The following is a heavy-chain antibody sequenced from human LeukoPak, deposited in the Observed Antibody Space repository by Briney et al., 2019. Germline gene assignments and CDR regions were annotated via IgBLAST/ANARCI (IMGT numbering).Heavy chain of an antibody. CDR2: LKVDGTEK. Sequence: GGSLRLSCAASGFSFSAYWMSWVRQAPGKGLEWVANLKVDGTEKYYVDSVKGRFTISRDNAKNSLSLQMSGLRAEDTAVYYCARDWNGSGTAFDHWGQGTLVTVSS. CDR3: ARDWNGSGTAFDH. J-gene: IGHJ4*02. D-gene: IGHD1-1*01. V-gene: IGHV3-7*05. CDR1: GFSFSAYW.